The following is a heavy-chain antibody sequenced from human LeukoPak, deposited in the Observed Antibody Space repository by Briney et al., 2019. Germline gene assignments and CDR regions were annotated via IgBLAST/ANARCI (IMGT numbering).Heavy chain of an antibody. CDR2: INQDGSDK. D-gene: IGHD4-17*01. CDR1: GFTFSSYW. J-gene: IGHJ4*02. Sequence: PGGSLRLSCAASGFTFSSYWMTWVRQAPGKGLEWVASINQDGSDKYYVDSVKGRFTTSRDNAKNSLFLQMNSLRAEDTAVYYCARTTYGDYGYWGQGTLVTVSS. V-gene: IGHV3-7*01. CDR3: ARTTYGDYGY.